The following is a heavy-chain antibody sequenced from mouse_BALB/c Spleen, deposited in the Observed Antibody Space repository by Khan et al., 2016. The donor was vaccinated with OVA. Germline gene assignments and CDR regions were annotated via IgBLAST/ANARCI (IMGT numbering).Heavy chain of an antibody. D-gene: IGHD1-1*01. Sequence: VQLQQSGPGLVKPSQSLSLTCTVTGYSITSGYAWNWIRQFPGNKLELMGYISYSGVTSYTPSLKSRTSITRDTSKNQSFLQLNSVTTEDTATYYCARGNYYGYYFDYWGQGTTLTVSA. CDR2: ISYSGVT. V-gene: IGHV3-2*02. J-gene: IGHJ2*01. CDR3: ARGNYYGYYFDY. CDR1: GYSITSGYA.